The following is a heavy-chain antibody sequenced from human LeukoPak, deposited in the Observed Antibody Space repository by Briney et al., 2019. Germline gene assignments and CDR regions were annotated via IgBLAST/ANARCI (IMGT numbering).Heavy chain of an antibody. Sequence: GGSLRLSCAASGVTFSSYDMNWVRQAPGKGLEWVSYISGSGTTIYYADSVKGRFTISRDNAKNTLYLQMNSLRAEDTAVYYCARDRAYQLDYWGQGTLVTVSS. CDR2: ISGSGTTI. CDR1: GVTFSSYD. V-gene: IGHV3-48*03. J-gene: IGHJ4*02. CDR3: ARDRAYQLDY. D-gene: IGHD2-2*01.